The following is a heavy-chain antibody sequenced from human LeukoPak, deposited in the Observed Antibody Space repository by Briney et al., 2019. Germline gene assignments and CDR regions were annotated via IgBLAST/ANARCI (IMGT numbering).Heavy chain of an antibody. V-gene: IGHV4-61*02. CDR1: GGSISSSSYY. Sequence: SETLSLTCTVSGGSISSSSYYWSWIRQPAGKGLEWIGRIYTSGSTNYNPSLKSRVTISVDTSKNQFSLKLSSVTAADTAVYYCARTITSKGYYMDVWGKGTTVTVSS. CDR3: ARTITSKGYYMDV. D-gene: IGHD3-16*01. CDR2: IYTSGST. J-gene: IGHJ6*03.